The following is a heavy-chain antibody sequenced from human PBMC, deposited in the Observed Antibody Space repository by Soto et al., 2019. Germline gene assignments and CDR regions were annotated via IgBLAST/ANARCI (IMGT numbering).Heavy chain of an antibody. V-gene: IGHV1-2*02. J-gene: IGHJ4*02. D-gene: IGHD3-16*01. CDR1: GNNHTIYF. Sequence: QVQLVQSGAEVKQPGASVRVSCKASGNNHTIYFIHWLRQAPGQGLEWMGWINSVSGGTNYAPRFRGRVSMTRDTSSATAFMDLSGLRSDDTAVYYCARGGSYYAHWGQGTLVTVSS. CDR3: ARGGSYYAH. CDR2: INSVSGGT.